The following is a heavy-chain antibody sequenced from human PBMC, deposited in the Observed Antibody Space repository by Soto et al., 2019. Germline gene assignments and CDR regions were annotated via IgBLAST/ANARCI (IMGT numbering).Heavy chain of an antibody. V-gene: IGHV3-21*06. CDR1: GFTFTRYS. CDR3: ARESEDLTSNFDY. J-gene: IGHJ4*02. Sequence: LTLCCAGSGFTFTRYSMNWVRQAPGKGLEWVSSISSTTNYIYYGDSMKGRFTISRDNAKNSLYLEMNSLRAEDTAVYYCARESEDLTSNFDYWRQGNLVTVS. CDR2: ISSTTNYI.